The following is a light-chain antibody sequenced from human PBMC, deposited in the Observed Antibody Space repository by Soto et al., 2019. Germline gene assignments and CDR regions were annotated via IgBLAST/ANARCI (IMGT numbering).Light chain of an antibody. J-gene: IGKJ4*01. CDR3: QHRSNWPLT. Sequence: EIVLTQSPATLSLSPGERATLSCRASQSIDSYLAWYQQKPGQAPRLLIYDSSNRATGIPARFSGSGSGTDFALTIRSLEPEDFAVYYCQHRSNWPLTFGGGTKVDIK. V-gene: IGKV3-11*01. CDR2: DSS. CDR1: QSIDSY.